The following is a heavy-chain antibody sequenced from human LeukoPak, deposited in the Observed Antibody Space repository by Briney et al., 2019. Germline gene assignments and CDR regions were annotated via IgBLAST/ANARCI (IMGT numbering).Heavy chain of an antibody. V-gene: IGHV1-18*01. CDR3: ARDKAVTTELTQYFQH. D-gene: IGHD4-11*01. Sequence: ASVKVSCKTSGYTFTNYGVSWVRQAPGQGLEWMGWISAYNGYTNYAQKLQVRVTMTTDTSTSTAYMELRSLTSDDTAVYYCARDKAVTTELTQYFQHWGQGTLVTVSP. J-gene: IGHJ1*01. CDR1: GYTFTNYG. CDR2: ISAYNGYT.